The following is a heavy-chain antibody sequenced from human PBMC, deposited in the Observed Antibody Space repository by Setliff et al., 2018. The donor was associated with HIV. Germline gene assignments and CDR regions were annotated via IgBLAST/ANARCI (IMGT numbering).Heavy chain of an antibody. V-gene: IGHV1-2*02. CDR1: GYPFIDHY. Sequence: ASVKVSCKASGYPFIDHYIHGVRQAPGQEFEWMGWINPKSGATNYREKFQGRVSLTRDTSVRTVYMELNSLRSDDTAIYYCARIPKVVSRYQYFFDFWGQGTLVTVSS. CDR2: INPKSGAT. J-gene: IGHJ4*02. CDR3: ARIPKVVSRYQYFFDF. D-gene: IGHD5-12*01.